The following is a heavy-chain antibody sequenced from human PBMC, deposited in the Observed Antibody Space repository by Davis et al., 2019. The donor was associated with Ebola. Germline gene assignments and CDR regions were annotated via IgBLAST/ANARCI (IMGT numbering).Heavy chain of an antibody. Sequence: GESLKISCAASGFTFSSYAMSWVRQAPGKGLEWVSAISGSGSSTYYADSVKGRFTISRDNSKNTLYLQMNSLRAEDTAVYYCASMEHIVVVIAPPFDYWGQGTLVTVSS. CDR2: ISGSGSST. CDR3: ASMEHIVVVIAPPFDY. D-gene: IGHD2-21*01. V-gene: IGHV3-23*01. CDR1: GFTFSSYA. J-gene: IGHJ4*02.